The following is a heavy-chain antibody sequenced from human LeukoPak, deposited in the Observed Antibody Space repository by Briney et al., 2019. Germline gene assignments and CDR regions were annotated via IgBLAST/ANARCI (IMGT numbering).Heavy chain of an antibody. J-gene: IGHJ6*03. D-gene: IGHD6-19*01. V-gene: IGHV1-2*02. Sequence: GASVKVSCKASGYKFIDHYIHWVRQAPGQGFEWMGWINPKSGGTNYAQKFQGRITMTRDTSISTTYMELGSLTSDDTAVYYCARSGAAGTYSYYYMDVWGKETTVTVSS. CDR3: ARSGAAGTYSYYYMDV. CDR1: GYKFIDHY. CDR2: INPKSGGT.